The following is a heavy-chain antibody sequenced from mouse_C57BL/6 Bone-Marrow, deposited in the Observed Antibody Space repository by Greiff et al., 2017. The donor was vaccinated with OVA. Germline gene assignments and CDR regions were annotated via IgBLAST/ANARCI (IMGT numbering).Heavy chain of an antibody. CDR3: ARQDYGSSYWYFDV. D-gene: IGHD1-1*01. Sequence: QVQLKQPGAELVKPGASVKMSCKASGYTFTSYWITWVKQRPGQGLEWIGDIYPGSGSTNYNEKFKSKATLTVDTSSSTAYMQLSSLTSEDSAVYYCARQDYGSSYWYFDVWGTGTTVTVSS. V-gene: IGHV1-55*01. CDR2: IYPGSGST. CDR1: GYTFTSYW. J-gene: IGHJ1*03.